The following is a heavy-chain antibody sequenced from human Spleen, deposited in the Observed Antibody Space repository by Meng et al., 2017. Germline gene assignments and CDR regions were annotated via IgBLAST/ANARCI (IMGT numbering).Heavy chain of an antibody. CDR1: GGSISSSSYY. Sequence: PRQGPGPGLVKPSETLSLTCTVSGGSISSSSYYWGWIRQPPGKGLEWIGEINHSGSTNYNPSLESRATISVDTSQNNLSLKLSSVTAADSAVYYCARGPTTMAHDFDYWGQGTLVTVSS. J-gene: IGHJ4*02. CDR2: INHSGST. CDR3: ARGPTTMAHDFDY. V-gene: IGHV4-39*02. D-gene: IGHD4-11*01.